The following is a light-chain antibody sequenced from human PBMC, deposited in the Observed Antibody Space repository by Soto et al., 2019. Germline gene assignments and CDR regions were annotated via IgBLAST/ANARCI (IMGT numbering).Light chain of an antibody. Sequence: EIVMTQSPVTLSASPWESATLSCRASQSVDNNVAWYQQKPGQAPRLLIVGSFARATGIPARFSGSGSGSEFTLTISGLQSEDFAVYYRQQYNDRPPITFGQGTRLEIK. CDR3: QQYNDRPPIT. J-gene: IGKJ5*01. CDR2: GSF. V-gene: IGKV3-15*01. CDR1: QSVDNN.